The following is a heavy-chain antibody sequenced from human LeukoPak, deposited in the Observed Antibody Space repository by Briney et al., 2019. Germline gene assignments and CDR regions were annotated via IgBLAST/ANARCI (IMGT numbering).Heavy chain of an antibody. V-gene: IGHV4-59*01. CDR2: TYYTGST. Sequence: SETLSLTCTVSGDSISTYYWTWIRQPPGKGLEWIGNTYYTGSTNYNPSLKSRVTISVDTSRNQFSLKLSSVTAADTAVYYCARTGSWYYYFDYWGQGALVTVSS. J-gene: IGHJ4*02. CDR3: ARTGSWYYYFDY. D-gene: IGHD6-13*01. CDR1: GDSISTYY.